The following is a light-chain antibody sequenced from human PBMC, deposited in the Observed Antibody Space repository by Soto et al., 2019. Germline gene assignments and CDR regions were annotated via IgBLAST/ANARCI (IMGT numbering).Light chain of an antibody. Sequence: QSVLTQPPSVSVAPGQRVTISCTGSSSNIGSGYDVHWYQQLPGTAPKLLIYGNNNRPSGVPDRFSGSKSGTSASLAITGLQAEDEADYYCQSYDSSLGYVFGTGTKLTVL. CDR3: QSYDSSLGYV. J-gene: IGLJ1*01. CDR1: SSNIGSGYD. CDR2: GNN. V-gene: IGLV1-40*01.